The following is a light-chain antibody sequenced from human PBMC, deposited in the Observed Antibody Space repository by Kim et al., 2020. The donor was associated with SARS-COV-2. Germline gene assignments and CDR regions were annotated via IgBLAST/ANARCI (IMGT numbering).Light chain of an antibody. J-gene: IGKJ5*01. CDR1: QSVNSTY. V-gene: IGKV3-20*01. CDR3: QQYRSSPLIT. Sequence: EVVLTQSPGTLSFSPGERATLSCRASQSVNSTYLAWYQQKLGQAPSLLIYGASSRATGIPDRFSGSGSETDFTITISRLEPEDFAVYYCQQYRSSPLITFGQGTRLEIK. CDR2: GAS.